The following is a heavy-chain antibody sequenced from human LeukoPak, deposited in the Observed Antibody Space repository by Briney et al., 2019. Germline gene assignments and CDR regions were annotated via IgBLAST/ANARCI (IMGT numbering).Heavy chain of an antibody. CDR2: IYPGDSES. V-gene: IGHV5-51*01. J-gene: IGHJ4*02. CDR1: GYNFTKYW. CDR3: ARRSASGFDY. Sequence: GESLKISCQSSGYNFTKYWIGWVRQVPGKGLEWMGIIYPGDSESTHSPSFQGQVTISADKSINTAYLQWSSVKASDTAMYYCARRSASGFDYWGQGTLVTVCS. D-gene: IGHD3-10*01.